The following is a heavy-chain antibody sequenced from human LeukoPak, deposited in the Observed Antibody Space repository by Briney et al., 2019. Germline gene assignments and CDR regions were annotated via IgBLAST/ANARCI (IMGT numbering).Heavy chain of an antibody. V-gene: IGHV3-53*01. J-gene: IGHJ3*02. CDR2: IYSGGST. Sequence: PGGSLRLSCAASGFTVSGNYMSWVRQTPGKGLECVSVIYSGGSTYYADSVKGRFTISRDNSKNTLYLQMNSLRAEDTAVYYCARGVGYCSSNSCEDAFDIWGQGTMVTVSS. D-gene: IGHD2-2*01. CDR1: GFTVSGNY. CDR3: ARGVGYCSSNSCEDAFDI.